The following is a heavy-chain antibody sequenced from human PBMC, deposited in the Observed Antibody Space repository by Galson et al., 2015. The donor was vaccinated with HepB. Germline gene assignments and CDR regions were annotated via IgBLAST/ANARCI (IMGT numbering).Heavy chain of an antibody. CDR1: GFTFDDYA. CDR2: ISWNSGSI. Sequence: SLRLSCAASGFTFDDYAMHWVRQAPGKGLEWVSGISWNSGSIGYADSVKGRFTISRDNAKNSLYLQMNSLRAEDTALYYCAKDIIAARRAAFDIWGRGTMVTVSS. CDR3: AKDIIAARRAAFDI. D-gene: IGHD6-6*01. J-gene: IGHJ3*02. V-gene: IGHV3-9*01.